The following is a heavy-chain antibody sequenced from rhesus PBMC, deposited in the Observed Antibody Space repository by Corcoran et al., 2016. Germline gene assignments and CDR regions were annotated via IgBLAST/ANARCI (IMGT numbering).Heavy chain of an antibody. V-gene: IGHV4-160*01. CDR1: GGSISSNY. J-gene: IGHJ4*01. D-gene: IGHD3-16*01. Sequence: VQLQESGPGLVKPSETLSLTCAFSGGSISSNYWTWIRQPPGKWPEWIGYIYGSSGTTYYNPSLKSRVTSSTDTSKNQFSLKLSSVTAADTAVYYGAREGYSGSYFDYWGQGVLVTVSS. CDR2: IYGSSGTT. CDR3: AREGYSGSYFDY.